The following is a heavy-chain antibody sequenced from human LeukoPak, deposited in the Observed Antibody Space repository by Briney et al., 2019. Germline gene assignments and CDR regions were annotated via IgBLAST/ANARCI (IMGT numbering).Heavy chain of an antibody. J-gene: IGHJ1*01. D-gene: IGHD1-26*01. Sequence: SETLSLTCTVSGGSISSYYWSWIQQPPGKGLEWIGYIYYSGSTNYNPSLKSRVTISVDTSKNQFSLKLSSVTAADTAVYYCARGATWVYFQHWGQGTLVTVSS. CDR1: GGSISSYY. CDR2: IYYSGST. CDR3: ARGATWVYFQH. V-gene: IGHV4-59*01.